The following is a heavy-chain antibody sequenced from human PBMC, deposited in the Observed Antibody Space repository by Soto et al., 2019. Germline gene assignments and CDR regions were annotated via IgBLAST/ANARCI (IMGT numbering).Heavy chain of an antibody. Sequence: GGSLRLSCAASGFTFSSYGMHWVRQAPGKGLEWVAVIWYDGSNKYYADSVKGRFTISRDNSKNTLYLQMNSLRAEDTAVYYCATSGYDFYYYYGMDVWGQGTTVTVSS. J-gene: IGHJ6*02. V-gene: IGHV3-33*01. CDR2: IWYDGSNK. D-gene: IGHD5-12*01. CDR3: ATSGYDFYYYYGMDV. CDR1: GFTFSSYG.